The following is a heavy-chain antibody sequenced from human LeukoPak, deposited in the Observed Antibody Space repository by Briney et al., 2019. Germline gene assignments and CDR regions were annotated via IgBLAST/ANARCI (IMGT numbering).Heavy chain of an antibody. D-gene: IGHD6-13*01. CDR2: IYYSGST. V-gene: IGHV4-59*08. CDR1: GFTFSSYA. CDR3: ARVGRAAAVAYYFDY. J-gene: IGHJ4*02. Sequence: GSLRLSCAASGFTFSSYAMSWVRQAPGKGLEWIGYIYYSGSTNYNPSLKSRVTISVDTSKNQFSLKLSSVTAADTAVYYCARVGRAAAVAYYFDYWGQGTLVTVSS.